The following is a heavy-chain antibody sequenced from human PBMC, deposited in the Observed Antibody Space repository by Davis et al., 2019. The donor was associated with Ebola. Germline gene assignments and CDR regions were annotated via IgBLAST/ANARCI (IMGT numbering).Heavy chain of an antibody. V-gene: IGHV3-30*02. Sequence: PGGSLRPSCAASGFAFRYFGIHWVRQAPGKVLEWLSFICYDGTRQYYADSVKGRFTISRDDSKNTVSLQMHSLRPEDTAVYYCAKPRDGDHRYFDYWGQGTLVTVSS. D-gene: IGHD2-21*02. CDR3: AKPRDGDHRYFDY. CDR2: ICYDGTRQ. J-gene: IGHJ4*02. CDR1: GFAFRYFG.